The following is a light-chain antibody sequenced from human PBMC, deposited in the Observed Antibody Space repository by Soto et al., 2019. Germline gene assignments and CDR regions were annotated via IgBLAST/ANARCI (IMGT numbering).Light chain of an antibody. CDR3: QQLDSYPPT. CDR1: HAISSY. Sequence: DIQLTPSPSFLSAPVGDRVTLPCRASHAISSYLAWYQQKPGNAPKLLIYAASTLQSGVPSRFSGSGSGTDFTLTISSLQPEDFATYHCQQLDSYPPTFGQGTKVDIK. J-gene: IGKJ1*01. CDR2: AAS. V-gene: IGKV1-9*01.